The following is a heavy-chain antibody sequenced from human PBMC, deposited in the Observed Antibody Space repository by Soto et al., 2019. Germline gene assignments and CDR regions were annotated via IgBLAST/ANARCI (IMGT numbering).Heavy chain of an antibody. Sequence: GGSLRLSCAASGFTFSSYGMHWVRQAPGKGLEWVAVIWYDGSNKYYADSVKGRFTISRDNSKNTLYLQMNSLRTEDTAVYYCARDNTKVYSYGFYYYYYGMDVWGQGTTVTVSS. D-gene: IGHD5-18*01. J-gene: IGHJ6*02. CDR2: IWYDGSNK. V-gene: IGHV3-33*01. CDR3: ARDNTKVYSYGFYYYYYGMDV. CDR1: GFTFSSYG.